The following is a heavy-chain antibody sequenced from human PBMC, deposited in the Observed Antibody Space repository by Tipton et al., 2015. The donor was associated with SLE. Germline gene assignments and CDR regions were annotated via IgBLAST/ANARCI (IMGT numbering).Heavy chain of an antibody. J-gene: IGHJ5*02. Sequence: GLVKPSETLSLICTVSGDSISANSYHWGWVRQPPGKGLEWIGNVYYSGSTYYSASLRSRVTISLDRSKNQFSLKLSSVTAADTAVYYCARVQAYEGFDPWGQGTLVTVSS. CDR3: ARVQAYEGFDP. D-gene: IGHD3-16*01. CDR2: VYYSGST. CDR1: GDSISANSYH. V-gene: IGHV4-39*07.